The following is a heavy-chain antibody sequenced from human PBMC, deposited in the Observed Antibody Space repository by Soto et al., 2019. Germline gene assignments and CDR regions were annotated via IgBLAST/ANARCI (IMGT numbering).Heavy chain of an antibody. J-gene: IGHJ4*02. D-gene: IGHD3-9*01. Sequence: LSLTCTVSGGSISSGDYYWSWIRQPPGKGLEWIGYIYYSGSTYYNPSLKSRVTISVDTSKNQFSLKLSSVTAADTAVYYCALEGHYDILTGYSPYWGQGTLVTVSS. CDR1: GGSISSGDYY. CDR2: IYYSGST. V-gene: IGHV4-30-4*01. CDR3: ALEGHYDILTGYSPY.